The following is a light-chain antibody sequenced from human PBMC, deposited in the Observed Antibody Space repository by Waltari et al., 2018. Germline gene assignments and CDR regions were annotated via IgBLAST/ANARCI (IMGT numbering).Light chain of an antibody. CDR2: RAS. J-gene: IGKJ4*01. V-gene: IGKV1-6*01. CDR3: QQAYNYPHT. Sequence: IQMTQSPSSLSASVGDTVTTTCQASQGISSKLGWYQQKPGRAPKLLIYRASNFQSGIPSRFSGSGSGTDFTLRISSLQPEDFATYYCQQAYNYPHTFGGGTKVEVK. CDR1: QGISSK.